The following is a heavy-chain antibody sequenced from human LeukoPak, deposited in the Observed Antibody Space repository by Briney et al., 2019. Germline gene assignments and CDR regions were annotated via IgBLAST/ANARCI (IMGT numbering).Heavy chain of an antibody. Sequence: GGSLRLSCAASGFTFSSYAMSWVRQAPGKGLEWVSAISGSGGSTYYADSVKGRFTISRDNSKNTLYLQMNSLRAEDTAVYYCAKSHTYGWYVYYYFDYWGQGTLVTVSS. J-gene: IGHJ4*02. CDR1: GFTFSSYA. CDR3: AKSHTYGWYVYYYFDY. V-gene: IGHV3-23*01. D-gene: IGHD6-19*01. CDR2: ISGSGGST.